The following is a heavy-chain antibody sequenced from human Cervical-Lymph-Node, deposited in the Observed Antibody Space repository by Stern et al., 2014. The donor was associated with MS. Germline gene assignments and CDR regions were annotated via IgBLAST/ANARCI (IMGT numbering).Heavy chain of an antibody. D-gene: IGHD2-21*01. CDR3: ARGKYLFPFYGLDV. J-gene: IGHJ6*02. Sequence: QLVQSGAEVKKPGASVKVSCKASGYMFTNYDINWVRQAPGQGLEWMGWMNPHSGNTGYAQKFQDRVTMTRNTSIRTAYMELRILGSEDSAVYYCARGKYLFPFYGLDVWGQGTTVTVSS. CDR1: GYMFTNYD. CDR2: MNPHSGNT. V-gene: IGHV1-8*01.